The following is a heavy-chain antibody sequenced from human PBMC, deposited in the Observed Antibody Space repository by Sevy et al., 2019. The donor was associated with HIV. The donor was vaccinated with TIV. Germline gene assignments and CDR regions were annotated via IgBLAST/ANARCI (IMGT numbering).Heavy chain of an antibody. CDR3: ARCYCSSTSCYGPYYYYGMDV. CDR2: ISYDGSNK. CDR1: GFTFSSYA. V-gene: IGHV3-30-3*01. J-gene: IGHJ6*02. Sequence: GESLKISCAASGFTFSSYAMHWVRQAPGKGLEWVAVISYDGSNKYYADSVKGRFTISRDNSKNTLYLQMNSLRVEDTAVYYCARCYCSSTSCYGPYYYYGMDVWGQGTTVTVSS. D-gene: IGHD2-2*01.